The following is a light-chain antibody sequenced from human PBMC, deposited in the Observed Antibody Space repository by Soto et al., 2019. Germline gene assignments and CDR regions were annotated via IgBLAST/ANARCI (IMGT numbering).Light chain of an antibody. V-gene: IGLV2-23*03. CDR2: EGS. J-gene: IGLJ2*01. CDR1: SSDVGSYNL. CDR3: CSYAGSSTFG. Sequence: QSALTQPASVSGSPGQSITISCTGTSSDVGSYNLVSWYQQHPGKAPKLMIYEGSKRPSGVSNRFSGSKSGNTASLTISGLQAEDEADYYCCSYAGSSTFGFGGATKFTVL.